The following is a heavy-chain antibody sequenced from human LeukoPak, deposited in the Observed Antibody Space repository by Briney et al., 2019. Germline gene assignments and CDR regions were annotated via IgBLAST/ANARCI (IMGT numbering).Heavy chain of an antibody. CDR2: INHSGST. Sequence: SETLSLTCAVYGGSFSGYYWSWIRQPPGKGLEWIGEINHSGSTNHNPSLKSRVTISVDTSKNQFSLKLSSVTAADTAVYYCARGTNDYSNYEDYWGQGTLVTVSS. V-gene: IGHV4-34*01. CDR3: ARGTNDYSNYEDY. J-gene: IGHJ4*02. CDR1: GGSFSGYY. D-gene: IGHD4-11*01.